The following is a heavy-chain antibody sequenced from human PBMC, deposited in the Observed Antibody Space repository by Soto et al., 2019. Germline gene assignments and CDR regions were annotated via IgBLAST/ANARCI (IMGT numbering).Heavy chain of an antibody. CDR2: TYYRSKWYS. V-gene: IGHV6-1*01. CDR1: GDNVSSNSAA. Sequence: PSQTLSLTCAISGDNVSSNSAAWNWIRQSPSRGLEWLGRTYYRSKWYSDYAVSVRSRITINPDTSKNQFSLQLNSVTPEDTAVYYCARGSSRVGGLYYYGMDVWGEGTTVTVSS. D-gene: IGHD1-26*01. J-gene: IGHJ6*04. CDR3: ARGSSRVGGLYYYGMDV.